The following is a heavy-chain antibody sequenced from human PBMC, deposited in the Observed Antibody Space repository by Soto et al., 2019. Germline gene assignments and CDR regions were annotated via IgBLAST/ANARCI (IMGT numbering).Heavy chain of an antibody. CDR2: ISGSGCGI. J-gene: IGHJ4*02. Sequence: EVQLLESGGGLVQPGGSMRLSCAASGFTFRTYAMTWVRQAPGKGLEWVSTISGSGCGIYYPVCVKGRFTISRDSSKNTVYLHIDSLRVGDAATYYCASPKGAGSHTLYSVAYWGQGTLVSVSS. CDR3: ASPKGAGSHTLYSVAY. CDR1: GFTFRTYA. V-gene: IGHV3-23*01. D-gene: IGHD3-10*01.